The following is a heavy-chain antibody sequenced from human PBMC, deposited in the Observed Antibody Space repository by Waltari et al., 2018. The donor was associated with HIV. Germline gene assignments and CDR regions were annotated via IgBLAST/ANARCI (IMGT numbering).Heavy chain of an antibody. V-gene: IGHV1-2*02. CDR2: INPNSGGT. Sequence: QVQLVQSGAEVKKPGASVKVSCKASGYTFTGYYMHWVRQAPGQGLEWMGWINPNSGGTNYAQKFQGRVTMTRDTSISTAYMELSRLRSDDTAVYYCAREGWIAVAEERGWFDPWGQGTLVTVSS. J-gene: IGHJ5*02. CDR1: GYTFTGYY. CDR3: AREGWIAVAEERGWFDP. D-gene: IGHD6-19*01.